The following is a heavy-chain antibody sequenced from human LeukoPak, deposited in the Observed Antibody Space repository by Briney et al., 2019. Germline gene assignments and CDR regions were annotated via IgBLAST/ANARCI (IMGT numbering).Heavy chain of an antibody. CDR1: GFTVSDYY. Sequence: GGSLRLSCAASGFTVSDYYMSWIRQAPGKGLEWVSYISSSSYTNYADPAKGRFTISRDNAKNSLYLQMNSLRAEDTAVYYCARDRSPLGGSFDIWGQGTLVTVSS. CDR2: ISSSSYT. V-gene: IGHV3-11*06. CDR3: ARDRSPLGGSFDI. J-gene: IGHJ3*02. D-gene: IGHD3-3*02.